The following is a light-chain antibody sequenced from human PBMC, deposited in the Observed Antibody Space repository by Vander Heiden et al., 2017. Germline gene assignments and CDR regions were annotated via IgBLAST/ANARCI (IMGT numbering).Light chain of an antibody. Sequence: EIVMTQSPATLSVSPGERATLSCRASKSVNSNLAWYQQKPGQAPRLLIYGASTRATGIPARFSGSGSGTEFTLTISSLQSEDFAVYYCQQSNNWPPITFGQGTRLEIK. CDR2: GAS. V-gene: IGKV3-15*01. CDR3: QQSNNWPPIT. CDR1: KSVNSN. J-gene: IGKJ5*01.